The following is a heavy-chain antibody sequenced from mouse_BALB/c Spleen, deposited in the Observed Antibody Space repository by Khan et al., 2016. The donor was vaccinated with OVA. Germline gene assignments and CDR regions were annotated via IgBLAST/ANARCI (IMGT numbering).Heavy chain of an antibody. CDR3: DRGAYYGSSSFAY. CDR1: GYSFTGYY. V-gene: IGHV1S34*01. Sequence: LVKTGASVKISCKASGYSFTGYYMHWVKQSHGKSLEWIGYISSYNGSTTYNQKFKGKATFTVDTSSSTVYMQLNSLTSEDSAVYYRDRGAYYGSSSFAYWGQGTLVTVSA. CDR2: ISSYNGST. J-gene: IGHJ3*01. D-gene: IGHD1-1*01.